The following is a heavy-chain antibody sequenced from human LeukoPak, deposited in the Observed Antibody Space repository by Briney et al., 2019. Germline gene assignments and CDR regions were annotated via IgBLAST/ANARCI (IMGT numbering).Heavy chain of an antibody. CDR3: VKGGGNSRPYYFDY. V-gene: IGHV3-NL1*01. D-gene: IGHD4-23*01. Sequence: GGSLRLSCAASEFIFSRYAMHWVRQAPGKGLEYVSGISSNEDSVKGRFTISRDNSKNTLYLQMSSLRAEDTAVYYCVKGGGNSRPYYFDYWGQGTLVTVSS. J-gene: IGHJ4*02. CDR2: ISSNE. CDR1: EFIFSRYA.